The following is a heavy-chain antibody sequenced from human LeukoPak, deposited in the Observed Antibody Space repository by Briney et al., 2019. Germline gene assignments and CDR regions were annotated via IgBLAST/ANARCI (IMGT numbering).Heavy chain of an antibody. V-gene: IGHV4-39*01. CDR3: ASREGPVDN. CDR1: GGSISSRTSY. CDR2: IYYTGSS. Sequence: SETLSLTCTVSGGSISSRTSYWGWIRQPPEKGLEWIGSIYYTGSSYYNPSLKSRVTISLDVSMDQFSLNLNSVTAADTAVYYCASREGPVDNWGQGTLVTVSS. J-gene: IGHJ4*02. D-gene: IGHD1-26*01.